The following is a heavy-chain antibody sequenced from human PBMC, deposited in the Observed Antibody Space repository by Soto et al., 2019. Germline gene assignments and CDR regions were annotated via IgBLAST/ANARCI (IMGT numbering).Heavy chain of an antibody. D-gene: IGHD6-13*01. V-gene: IGHV4-39*01. J-gene: IGHJ4*02. CDR3: ARQIGRGSWSLDH. CDR1: GGSISSSDYW. Sequence: SETLSLTCTVSGGSISSSDYWWGWIRQPPGKGLEWIGSIYYTGSTYHNPSLKSRVIISVDTSKNQFSLRLSSVTAADTAVYYCARQIGRGSWSLDHWGQGTLVTVSS. CDR2: IYYTGST.